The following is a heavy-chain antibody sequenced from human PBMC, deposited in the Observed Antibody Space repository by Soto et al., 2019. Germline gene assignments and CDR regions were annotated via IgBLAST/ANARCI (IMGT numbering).Heavy chain of an antibody. CDR2: INPNSGNT. V-gene: IGHV1-8*02. Sequence: GASVKVSCKASGYTFTSYYMHWVRQAPGQGLEWMGWINPNSGNTGYAQKFQGRVTMTGNTSISTAYMELSSLRSEDTAIYYCARIRERFGAYLYYWGQGTLVTVSS. CDR1: GYTFTSYY. CDR3: ARIRERFGAYLYY. J-gene: IGHJ4*02. D-gene: IGHD3-10*01.